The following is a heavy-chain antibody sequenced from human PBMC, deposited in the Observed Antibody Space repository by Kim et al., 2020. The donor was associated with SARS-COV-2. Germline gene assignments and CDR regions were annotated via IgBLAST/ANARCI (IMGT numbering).Heavy chain of an antibody. CDR2: INPNSGGT. D-gene: IGHD4-17*01. Sequence: ASVKVSCKASGYTFTGYYMHWVRQAPGQGLEWMGRINPNSGGTNYAQKFQGRVTMTRDTSISTAYMELSRLRSDDTAVYYCARDSFNYGDYDVVSPDYWGQGTLVTVSS. J-gene: IGHJ4*02. CDR3: ARDSFNYGDYDVVSPDY. CDR1: GYTFTGYY. V-gene: IGHV1-2*06.